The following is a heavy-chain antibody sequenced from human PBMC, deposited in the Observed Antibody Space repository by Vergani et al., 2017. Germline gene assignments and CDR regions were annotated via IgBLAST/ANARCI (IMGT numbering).Heavy chain of an antibody. CDR1: GGSIRSGGYY. D-gene: IGHD2-2*01. V-gene: IGHV4-31*03. Sequence: QVQLQESGPGLVKPSQTLSLTCTVSGGSIRSGGYYWSWIRQHPGKGLEWIGYIYYSGSTYYNPSLKSRVTISVDTSKNQFSLKLSSVTAADTAVYYCARDRGPYCSSTSCYPPRRDYYYYYYMDVWGK. CDR3: ARDRGPYCSSTSCYPPRRDYYYYYYMDV. J-gene: IGHJ6*03. CDR2: IYYSGST.